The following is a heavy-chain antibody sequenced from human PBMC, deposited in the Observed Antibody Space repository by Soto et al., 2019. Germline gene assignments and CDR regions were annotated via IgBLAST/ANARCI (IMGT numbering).Heavy chain of an antibody. V-gene: IGHV3-23*01. CDR2: ISGSGGST. J-gene: IGHJ4*02. D-gene: IGHD3-9*01. CDR3: AKDRAGGILTGYYVDY. Sequence: GGSLRLSCAASGFTFSSYAMSWVRQAPGKGLEWVSAISGSGGSTYYADSVKGRFTISRDNSTNTLYLQMNSLRAEDTAVYYCAKDRAGGILTGYYVDYWGQGTLVTVSS. CDR1: GFTFSSYA.